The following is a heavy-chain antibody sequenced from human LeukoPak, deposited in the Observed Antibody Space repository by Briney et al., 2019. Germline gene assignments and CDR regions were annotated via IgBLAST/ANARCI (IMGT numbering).Heavy chain of an antibody. J-gene: IGHJ5*02. Sequence: ASVKVSCKASGYTFTGYYMHWVRQAPGQGLEWMGWINPNSGGTNYAQKFQGRVTMTRDTSISTAYMELSRLRSEDTAVYYCARAATPYSSSIIGGPFDPWGQGTLVTVSP. CDR1: GYTFTGYY. V-gene: IGHV1-2*02. CDR2: INPNSGGT. CDR3: ARAATPYSSSIIGGPFDP. D-gene: IGHD6-6*01.